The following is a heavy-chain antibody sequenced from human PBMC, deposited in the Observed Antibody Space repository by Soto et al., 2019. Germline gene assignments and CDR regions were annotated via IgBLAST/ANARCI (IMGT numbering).Heavy chain of an antibody. Sequence: QAPLVQSGAEVKKPGASVKISCKASGYTFTTYSMHWVRQAPGQRLEWMGWFNPANGYTKYSQKLQGRVTITRDTSANTAYMELTSLTSEETAMYYCARVYSGSLNPWGQGTLVTVSS. CDR2: FNPANGYT. CDR1: GYTFTTYS. D-gene: IGHD1-26*01. J-gene: IGHJ5*02. V-gene: IGHV1-3*01. CDR3: ARVYSGSLNP.